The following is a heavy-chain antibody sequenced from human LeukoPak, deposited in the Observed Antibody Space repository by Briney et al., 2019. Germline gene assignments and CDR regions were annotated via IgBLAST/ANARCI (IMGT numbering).Heavy chain of an antibody. CDR1: GFTFSSYA. J-gene: IGHJ5*02. Sequence: GGSLRLSCAASGFTFSSYAMSWVRQAPGKGLERVSAISGSGGSTYYADSVKGRFTISRDNSKNTLYLQMNSLRAEDTAVYYCATGYCSSTSCPNWFDPWGQGTLVTVSS. V-gene: IGHV3-23*01. CDR2: ISGSGGST. CDR3: ATGYCSSTSCPNWFDP. D-gene: IGHD2-2*01.